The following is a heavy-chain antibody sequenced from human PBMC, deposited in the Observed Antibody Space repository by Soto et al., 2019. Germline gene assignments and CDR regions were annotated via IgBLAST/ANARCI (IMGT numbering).Heavy chain of an antibody. CDR1: GFIFSSYG. Sequence: QVQLVESGGGVVQPGRSLRLCCAASGFIFSSYGMHWVRQAPGKGLEWVAVISYDGSNKYYADTVKGRFTISRDNSKNTLYLQMNSLRAEDTAVYYCAKGSTAMTYFDYWGQGTLVTVSS. D-gene: IGHD5-18*01. CDR3: AKGSTAMTYFDY. CDR2: ISYDGSNK. V-gene: IGHV3-30*18. J-gene: IGHJ4*02.